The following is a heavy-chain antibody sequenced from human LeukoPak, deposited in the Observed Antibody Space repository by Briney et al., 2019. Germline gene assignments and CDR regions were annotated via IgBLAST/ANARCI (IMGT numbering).Heavy chain of an antibody. CDR2: IYHSGST. CDR3: ARVRTVGDIVVVIADFDY. V-gene: IGHV4-30-2*01. D-gene: IGHD2-21*01. J-gene: IGHJ4*02. CDR1: GGSISSGGYY. Sequence: PSETLSLTCTVSGGSISSGGYYWSWIRQPPGKGLEWIGYIYHSGSTYYNPSLKSRVTISVDRSKNQFSLKLSSVTAADTAVYYCARVRTVGDIVVVIADFDYWGQGTLVTVSS.